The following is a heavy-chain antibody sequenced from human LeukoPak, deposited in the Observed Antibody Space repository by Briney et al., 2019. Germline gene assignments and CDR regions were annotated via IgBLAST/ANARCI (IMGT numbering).Heavy chain of an antibody. J-gene: IGHJ4*02. D-gene: IGHD5-12*01. CDR1: GFTFCTYE. Sequence: GGSLRLSCAASGFTFCTYEMNWVRQAPGKGLEGVSYISSDGGAINYADSVKGRFTISRDNAKNALFLRMSSLRVEDTATYYCASDIVATSGDFWGQGTLVSVSS. V-gene: IGHV3-48*03. CDR3: ASDIVATSGDF. CDR2: ISSDGGAI.